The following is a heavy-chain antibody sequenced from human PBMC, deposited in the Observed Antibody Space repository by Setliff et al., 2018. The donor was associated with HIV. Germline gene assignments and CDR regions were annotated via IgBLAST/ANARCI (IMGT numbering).Heavy chain of an antibody. J-gene: IGHJ6*03. V-gene: IGHV4-4*07. CDR2: IYTSGST. D-gene: IGHD6-13*01. CDR3: ARGARLLAGYSDRWDYYYMAV. CDR1: GGSISSHY. Sequence: SETLSLTCTVSGGSISSHYWSWIRQPPGKGLEWIGHIYTSGSTNYNPSLKSRVTMSVGTSKNQFSLKLSSVTAADTAVYYCARGARLLAGYSDRWDYYYMAVWGKGTTVTVSS.